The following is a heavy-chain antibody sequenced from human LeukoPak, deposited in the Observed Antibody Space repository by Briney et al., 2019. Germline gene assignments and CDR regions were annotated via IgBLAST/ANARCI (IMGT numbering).Heavy chain of an antibody. Sequence: TLSLTCTVSGGSISSGDYYWSWIRQPPGKALEWLALIYWDDDKRYSTSLKASLTITKDTSKNQVVLTMTNMDPVDTATYYCAHRGRYYDASGYYFEAFDMWGPGTMVTVSS. D-gene: IGHD3-22*01. CDR1: GGSISSGDYY. J-gene: IGHJ3*02. CDR2: IYWDDDK. V-gene: IGHV2-5*08. CDR3: AHRGRYYDASGYYFEAFDM.